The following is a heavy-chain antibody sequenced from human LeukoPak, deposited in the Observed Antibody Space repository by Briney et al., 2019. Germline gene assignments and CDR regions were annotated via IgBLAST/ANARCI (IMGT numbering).Heavy chain of an antibody. D-gene: IGHD1-26*01. V-gene: IGHV3-74*01. Sequence: GGSLRLSCAVSGFTFSGYWMHWVRQAPGKGLEWVSRINPAGGITNSADSVKGRFTISRDNAENTVHLQMNSLRGDDTAVYYCVRGAVGTGVWFDPWGQGTLVTVSS. CDR2: INPAGGIT. J-gene: IGHJ5*02. CDR3: VRGAVGTGVWFDP. CDR1: GFTFSGYW.